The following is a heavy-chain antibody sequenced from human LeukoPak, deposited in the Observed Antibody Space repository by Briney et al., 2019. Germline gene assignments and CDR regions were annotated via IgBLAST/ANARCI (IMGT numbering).Heavy chain of an antibody. CDR2: IYYSGST. CDR1: GGSISSSGYY. J-gene: IGHJ6*03. V-gene: IGHV4-39*07. Sequence: SETLSLTCTVSGGSISSSGYYWGWIRQPPGKGLEWIGSIYYSGSTYYNPSLKNRVTISVDTSKNQFSLKLTSVTAADTAVYYCASPGNHYHYMDVWGKGTTVTVSS. CDR3: ASPGNHYHYMDV. D-gene: IGHD1-14*01.